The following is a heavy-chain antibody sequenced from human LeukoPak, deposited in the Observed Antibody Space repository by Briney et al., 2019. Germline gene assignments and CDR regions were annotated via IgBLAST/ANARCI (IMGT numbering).Heavy chain of an antibody. V-gene: IGHV4-34*01. CDR3: ARGTVPNAFDI. D-gene: IGHD4-11*01. CDR2: INHSGST. J-gene: IGHJ3*02. Sequence: SETLSLTCAVYGGSFSGYYWSWIRQPPGKGLGWIGEINHSGSTNYNPSLKSRVTISVDTSKNQFSLKLSSVTAADTAVYFCARGTVPNAFDIWGQGTMVTVS. CDR1: GGSFSGYY.